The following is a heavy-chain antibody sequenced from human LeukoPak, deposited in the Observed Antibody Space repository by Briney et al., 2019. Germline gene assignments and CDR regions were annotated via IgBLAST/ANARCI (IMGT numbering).Heavy chain of an antibody. CDR2: IRYIGTT. CDR3: TRQLSWASDTGVS. V-gene: IGHV4-39*01. J-gene: IGHJ5*02. Sequence: PSETLSLTCNVSGGSISGSRRYWGWVRQPPGGGLEWIGSIRYIGTTYYNPSLQSRLTISVDNSQNQFPLKLKTVTAADTAMYYCTRQLSWASDTGVSWGQGTLFTVSS. CDR1: GGSISGSRRY. D-gene: IGHD6-13*01.